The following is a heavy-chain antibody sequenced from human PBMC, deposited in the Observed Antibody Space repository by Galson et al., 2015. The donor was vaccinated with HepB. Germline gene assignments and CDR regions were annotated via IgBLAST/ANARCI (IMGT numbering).Heavy chain of an antibody. Sequence: SCKASGYTFITYYLHWVRQAPGQGLEWMGNVNPNSGATAYAQKFQGRVTMTREMSTTTVYMELSGLRSDDTAVYYCANERVARDNLPFDYWGQGTLVTVSS. D-gene: IGHD1-1*01. CDR2: VNPNSGAT. CDR1: GYTFITYY. CDR3: ANERVARDNLPFDY. V-gene: IGHV1-46*01. J-gene: IGHJ4*02.